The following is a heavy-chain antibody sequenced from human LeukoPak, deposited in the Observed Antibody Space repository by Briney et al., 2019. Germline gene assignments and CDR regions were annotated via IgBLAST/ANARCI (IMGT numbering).Heavy chain of an antibody. CDR2: ISYDGSNK. CDR3: ARETSSVQMHILTGYFSWYFDY. D-gene: IGHD3-9*01. CDR1: GFTFSSYG. J-gene: IGHJ4*02. V-gene: IGHV3-30*03. Sequence: GGSLRLSCAASGFTFSSYGMHWVRQAPGKGLEWVAVISYDGSNKYYADSVKGRFTISRDNSKNTLYLQMNSLRSDDTAVYYCARETSSVQMHILTGYFSWYFDYWGQGTLVTVSS.